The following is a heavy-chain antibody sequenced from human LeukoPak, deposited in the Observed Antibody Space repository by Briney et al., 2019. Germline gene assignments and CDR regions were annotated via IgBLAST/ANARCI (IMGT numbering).Heavy chain of an antibody. CDR2: FNANSGAT. V-gene: IGHV1-2*02. CDR1: GYTFTCYH. J-gene: IGHJ4*02. Sequence: GASVKVSCKTSGYTFTCYHVHWVRQAPGQGLEWMGWFNANSGATKYAQKFQGRVTMTRDTSIGTDFMELTSLISDDTAIYYCARDPYDGNYFFDYWGQGTLVTVAS. CDR3: ARDPYDGNYFFDY. D-gene: IGHD3-3*01.